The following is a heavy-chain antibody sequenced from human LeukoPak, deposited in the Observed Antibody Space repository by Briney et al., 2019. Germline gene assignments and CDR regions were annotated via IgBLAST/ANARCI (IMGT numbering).Heavy chain of an antibody. D-gene: IGHD6-13*01. CDR3: ARDRGAAAGDY. CDR1: GFTFSSYS. V-gene: IGHV3-48*01. CDR2: ISSSSSTI. Sequence: QTGGSLRLSCAASGFTFSSYSMNWVRQAPGKGLEWVSYISSSSSTIYYADSVKGRFTISRDNAKNSLYLQMNSLRAEDTAVYYCARDRGAAAGDYWGQGTLVTVSS. J-gene: IGHJ4*02.